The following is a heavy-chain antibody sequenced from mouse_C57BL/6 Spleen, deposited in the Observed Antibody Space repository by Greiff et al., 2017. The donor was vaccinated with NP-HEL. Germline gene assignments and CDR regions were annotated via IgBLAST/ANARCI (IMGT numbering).Heavy chain of an antibody. Sequence: QVQLKQSGAELVKPGASVKISCKASGYAFSSYWMNWVKQRPGKGLEWIGQIYPGDGDTNYNGKFKGKATLTADKSSSTAYMQLSSLTSEDSAVYFCARKDYDEDFDVWGTGTTVTVSS. J-gene: IGHJ1*03. D-gene: IGHD2-4*01. CDR3: ARKDYDEDFDV. CDR1: GYAFSSYW. CDR2: IYPGDGDT. V-gene: IGHV1-80*01.